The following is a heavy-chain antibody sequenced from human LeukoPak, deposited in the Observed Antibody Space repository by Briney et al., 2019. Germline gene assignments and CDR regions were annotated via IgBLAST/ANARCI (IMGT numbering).Heavy chain of an antibody. D-gene: IGHD3-22*01. J-gene: IGHJ3*02. V-gene: IGHV4-59*01. CDR3: AREGIYYYDSSGYPGAFDI. CDR2: IYYSGST. Sequence: SETLSLTCTVSGGSISRYYWRWIRQPPGKGLEWIGYIYYSGSTNYNPSLKSRVTISVDTSKNQFSLKLSSVTAADTAVYYCAREGIYYYDSSGYPGAFDIWGQGTMVTVSS. CDR1: GGSISRYY.